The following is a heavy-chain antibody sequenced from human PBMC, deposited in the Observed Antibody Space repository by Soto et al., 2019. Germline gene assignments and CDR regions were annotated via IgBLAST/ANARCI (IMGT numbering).Heavy chain of an antibody. J-gene: IGHJ5*02. Sequence: SETLCLTCTVSGGSISSGDYYWSWIRQPPGKGLEWIGYIYYSGSTYYNPSLKSRVTISVDTSKNQFSLKLSSVTAADTAVYYCAAERAGSNPFWFDPWRQGTRVRVYS. D-gene: IGHD3-10*01. CDR3: AAERAGSNPFWFDP. CDR2: IYYSGST. V-gene: IGHV4-30-4*01. CDR1: GGSISSGDYY.